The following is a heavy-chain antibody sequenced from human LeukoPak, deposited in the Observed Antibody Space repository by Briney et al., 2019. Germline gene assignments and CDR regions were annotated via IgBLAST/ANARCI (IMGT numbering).Heavy chain of an antibody. CDR3: ARGRSVAVAVWSPPIDY. D-gene: IGHD6-19*01. CDR2: INPNSRGT. CDR1: GYTFTDYY. Sequence: ASVKVSCKASGYTFTDYYMHWVRQAPGQGLEWMGWINPNSRGTNYAQKFQGGVTVTWDTSISTAYMELSRLTSDDTAVYYCARGRSVAVAVWSPPIDYWGQGTLVTVSS. J-gene: IGHJ4*02. V-gene: IGHV1-2*02.